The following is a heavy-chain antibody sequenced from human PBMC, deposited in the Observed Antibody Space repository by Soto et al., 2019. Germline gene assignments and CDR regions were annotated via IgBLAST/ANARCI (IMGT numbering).Heavy chain of an antibody. CDR1: GGSISSGGYY. CDR3: ARGGQQLFKN. Sequence: KTSETLSLTCTVSGGSISSGGYYWSWIRQHPGKGLEWIGYIYYSGSTYYNPSLKSRVTISVDTSKNQFSLKLSSVTAADTAVYYCARGGQQLFKNWGQGTLVTVSS. V-gene: IGHV4-31*03. J-gene: IGHJ4*02. D-gene: IGHD6-13*01. CDR2: IYYSGST.